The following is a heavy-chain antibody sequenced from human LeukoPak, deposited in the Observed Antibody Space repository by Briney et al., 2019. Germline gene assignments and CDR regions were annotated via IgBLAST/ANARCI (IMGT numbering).Heavy chain of an antibody. CDR3: ARDLYYDFWSGYYDY. CDR2: IKQDGSEE. Sequence: GGSLRLSCAASGYTFSSYWMSWVRQAPGKGLEWVANIKQDGSEEYYVDSVKGRFTISRDNAKNSLYLQMNSLRAEDTAVYYCARDLYYDFWSGYYDYWGQGTLVTVSS. J-gene: IGHJ4*02. CDR1: GYTFSSYW. V-gene: IGHV3-7*01. D-gene: IGHD3-3*01.